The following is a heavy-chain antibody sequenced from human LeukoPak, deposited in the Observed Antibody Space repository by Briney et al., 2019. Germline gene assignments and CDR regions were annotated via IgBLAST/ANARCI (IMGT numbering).Heavy chain of an antibody. Sequence: GGSLRLSCAASGFTFSSYIMNWVRQSPGKRLEWVLFISGSSNTIYYADSVKGRFTISRDNAKNSLYLQMNSLRDEDTAVYYCARAVTTVTRGGLVFDYWGQGTLVTVSS. CDR3: ARAVTTVTRGGLVFDY. V-gene: IGHV3-48*02. CDR2: ISGSSNTI. CDR1: GFTFSSYI. D-gene: IGHD4-17*01. J-gene: IGHJ4*02.